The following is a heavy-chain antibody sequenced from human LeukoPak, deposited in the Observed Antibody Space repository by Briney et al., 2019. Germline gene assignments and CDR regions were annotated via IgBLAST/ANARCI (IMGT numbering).Heavy chain of an antibody. D-gene: IGHD3-3*01. CDR3: AREISTLFGVVTMRFDP. CDR2: IHTSGST. Sequence: PSETLSLTCTVSGVSISSFYWSWIRQPAGKGLEWIGRIHTSGSTNYNPSLKSRVTMSADTSKKQITLNLRSVTAADTAVYYCAREISTLFGVVTMRFDPWGQGTLVIVSS. V-gene: IGHV4-4*07. CDR1: GVSISSFY. J-gene: IGHJ5*02.